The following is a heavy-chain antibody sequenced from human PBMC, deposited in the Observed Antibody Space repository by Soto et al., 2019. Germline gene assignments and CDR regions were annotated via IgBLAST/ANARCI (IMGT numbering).Heavy chain of an antibody. CDR2: SYKSTTT. J-gene: IGHJ5*01. CDR1: GDSISTVDYF. Sequence: QVHLLESGPGLVKPSQTLSLTCSVSGDSISTVDYFWAWIRQPPGQALEYIGYSYKSTTTYYNPSFESRVAIPLDTSKSQFSLTVTSVTAADTAVYFCARGRYCLTGRCFPNWFDSWGQGTLVTVSS. V-gene: IGHV4-30-4*01. CDR3: ARGRYCLTGRCFPNWFDS. D-gene: IGHD2-15*01.